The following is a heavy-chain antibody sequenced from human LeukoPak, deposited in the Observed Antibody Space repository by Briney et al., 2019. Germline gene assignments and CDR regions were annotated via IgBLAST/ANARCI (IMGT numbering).Heavy chain of an antibody. CDR2: IKQDGSEK. Sequence: GGSLRLSCAVSGFTLSSYWMSWVRQAPGKGLEWVANIKQDGSEKYYVDSVKGRFTISRDNAKNSLYLQVNSLRAEDTAVYYCARGSTHYYYYYMDVWGKGTTVTVSS. CDR3: ARGSTHYYYYYMDV. V-gene: IGHV3-7*04. D-gene: IGHD2/OR15-2a*01. J-gene: IGHJ6*03. CDR1: GFTLSSYW.